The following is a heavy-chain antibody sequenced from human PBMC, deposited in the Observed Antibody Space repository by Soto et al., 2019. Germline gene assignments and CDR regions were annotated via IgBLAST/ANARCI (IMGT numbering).Heavy chain of an antibody. Sequence: GGSLRLSCAASGFTFSSYAMSWVRQAPGKGLEWVSAISGSGVSTYYADSVKGRFTISRDNSKNTLYLQMNSLRAEDTAVYYCAKDRGYSYGWDYFDYWGQGTLVNVSS. V-gene: IGHV3-23*01. CDR1: GFTFSSYA. CDR3: AKDRGYSYGWDYFDY. CDR2: ISGSGVST. J-gene: IGHJ4*02. D-gene: IGHD5-18*01.